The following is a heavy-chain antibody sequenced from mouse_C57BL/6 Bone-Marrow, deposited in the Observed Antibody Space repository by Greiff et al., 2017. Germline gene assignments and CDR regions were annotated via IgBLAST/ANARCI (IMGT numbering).Heavy chain of an antibody. J-gene: IGHJ2*01. CDR2: IDPSDSYT. D-gene: IGHD1-1*01. Sequence: QVQLQQPGAELVKPGASVKLSCKASGYTFTSYWMQWVKQRPGQGLEWIGKIDPSDSYTNYNQKFKGKATLTVDTSSSTAYMQLSSLTSDDSAVYYCARWSLHYGFDYGGQGTTLTVSS. V-gene: IGHV1-50*01. CDR1: GYTFTSYW. CDR3: ARWSLHYGFDY.